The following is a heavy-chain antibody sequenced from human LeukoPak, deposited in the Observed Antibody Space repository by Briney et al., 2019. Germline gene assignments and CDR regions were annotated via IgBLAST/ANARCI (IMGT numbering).Heavy chain of an antibody. CDR1: GGSISSYY. D-gene: IGHD4-17*01. CDR3: ARDLVTVTKGFDI. V-gene: IGHV4-4*07. CDR2: IYSTGST. Sequence: SETLSLTCTVSGGSISSYYWSWIRQPAGKGLEWIGRIYSTGSTNYNPSLKSRVTMSVDTSKNQFSLRLRSVTAADTAVYYCARDLVTVTKGFDIWGQGTMVSVSS. J-gene: IGHJ3*02.